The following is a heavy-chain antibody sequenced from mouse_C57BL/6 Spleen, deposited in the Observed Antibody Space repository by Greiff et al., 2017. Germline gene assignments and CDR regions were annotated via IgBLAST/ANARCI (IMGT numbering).Heavy chain of an antibody. CDR1: GYTFTSYW. Sequence: QVQLQQPGAELVMPGASVKLSCKASGYTFTSYWMHWVKQRPGQGLEWIGEIDPSDSYTNYNQKFKGKSTLTVDKSSSTAYMQLSSLTSEDSAVYYCARGGGDPFAYWGQGTLVTVSA. V-gene: IGHV1-69*01. J-gene: IGHJ3*01. CDR3: ARGGGDPFAY. CDR2: IDPSDSYT.